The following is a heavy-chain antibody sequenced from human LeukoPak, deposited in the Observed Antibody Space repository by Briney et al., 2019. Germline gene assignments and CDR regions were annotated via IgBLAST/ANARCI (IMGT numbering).Heavy chain of an antibody. V-gene: IGHV3-7*01. J-gene: IGHJ6*02. CDR2: IKQDGSEK. D-gene: IGHD3-3*01. CDR1: GSTFSSYW. CDR3: ARDYDFWSGYYPIAYGMDV. Sequence: GGSLRLSCAASGSTFSSYWMSWVRQAPGKGLEWVANIKQDGSEKYYADSVKGRFTISRDNAKNSLYLQMNSLRAEDTAVYYCARDYDFWSGYYPIAYGMDVWGQGTTVTVSS.